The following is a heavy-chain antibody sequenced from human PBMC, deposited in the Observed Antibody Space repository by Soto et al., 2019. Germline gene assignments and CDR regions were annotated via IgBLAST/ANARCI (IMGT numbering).Heavy chain of an antibody. Sequence: ESGGGVVQPGRSLRLSCAASGFTFSSYAMHWVRQAPGKGLEWVAVISYDGSNKYYADSVKGRFTISRDNSKNTLYLQMNSLRAAHTAVYYCARGLKAYCGGDCPLGDAFDIWGQGTMVTVSS. V-gene: IGHV3-30-3*01. D-gene: IGHD2-21*02. CDR1: GFTFSSYA. CDR2: ISYDGSNK. J-gene: IGHJ3*02. CDR3: ARGLKAYCGGDCPLGDAFDI.